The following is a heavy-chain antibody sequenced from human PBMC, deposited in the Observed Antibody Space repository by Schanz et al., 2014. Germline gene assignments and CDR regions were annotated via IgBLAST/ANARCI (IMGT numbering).Heavy chain of an antibody. V-gene: IGHV1-18*01. CDR2: ISPYNGDT. J-gene: IGHJ2*01. Sequence: QVQLVQSGAELRKPGTSVKVSCKASGYTFTSYGISWVRQAPGQGLEWMGWISPYNGDTNYALKLQGRVTMTTDTSANTAYMELRSLRSDDTAHYYCVRVPSRDVSFDLWGRGTLGTVSS. D-gene: IGHD3-16*01. CDR1: GYTFTSYG. CDR3: VRVPSRDVSFDL.